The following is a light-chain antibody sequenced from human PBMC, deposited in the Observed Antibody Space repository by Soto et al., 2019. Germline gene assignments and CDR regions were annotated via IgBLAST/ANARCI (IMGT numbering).Light chain of an antibody. CDR2: GAS. Sequence: EIVLTQSPGTLSLSPGERATLSCRASQSVSSSYLAWYQQKPGQAPRLLIYGASSRATGIPDRFSGSGSGTHFTLTIRRLEPEDFAVYYWQQYGSSPLFTFGPGTKVDIK. CDR1: QSVSSSY. V-gene: IGKV3-20*01. CDR3: QQYGSSPLFT. J-gene: IGKJ3*01.